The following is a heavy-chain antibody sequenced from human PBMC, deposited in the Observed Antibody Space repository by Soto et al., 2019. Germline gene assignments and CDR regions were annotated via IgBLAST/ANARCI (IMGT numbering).Heavy chain of an antibody. CDR2: IYYSGST. CDR3: AIATVTTSLGFDY. D-gene: IGHD4-17*01. Sequence: TLSLPCTVSGGSISSGGDYWSWIRQHPGKGLEWIGYIYYSGSTYYNPSLKSRVTISVDTSKNQFSLKLSSVTAADTAVYYCAIATVTTSLGFDYCGQRTLVTVSS. V-gene: IGHV4-31*03. CDR1: GGSISSGGDY. J-gene: IGHJ4*02.